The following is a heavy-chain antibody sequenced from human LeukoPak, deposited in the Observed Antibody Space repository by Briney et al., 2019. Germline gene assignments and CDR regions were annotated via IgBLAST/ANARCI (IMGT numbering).Heavy chain of an antibody. V-gene: IGHV3-66*01. CDR1: GDTVSNNF. D-gene: IGHD2-15*01. CDR3: ARDPPAVAINTYG. CDR2: IYSGGDT. Sequence: GGSLRLSCAASGDTVSNNFMLWVRQAPGTGLEWVSLIYSGGDTHYADSVKGRFTISRDKPKNTLYLQMNDLRPEDTAVYYCARDPPAVAINTYGWGQGTLVTVSS. J-gene: IGHJ4*02.